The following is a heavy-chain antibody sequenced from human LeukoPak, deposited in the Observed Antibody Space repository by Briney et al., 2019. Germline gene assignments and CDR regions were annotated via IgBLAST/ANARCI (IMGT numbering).Heavy chain of an antibody. Sequence: SETLSLTCAVSGGSLSSGGYFWGWIRQYPGKGLEWIGCISHSGTSYYNPSLKSRVTISVDTSRNQFSLELSSVTAADTAVYYCARGLGAEYSSGYYPQVDYWGQGTLVTVSS. V-gene: IGHV4-31*11. CDR2: ISHSGTS. J-gene: IGHJ4*02. D-gene: IGHD3-22*01. CDR3: ARGLGAEYSSGYYPQVDY. CDR1: GGSLSSGGYF.